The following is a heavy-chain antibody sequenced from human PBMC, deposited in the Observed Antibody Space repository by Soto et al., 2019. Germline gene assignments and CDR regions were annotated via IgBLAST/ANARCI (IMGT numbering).Heavy chain of an antibody. Sequence: QVQLVESGGGVVQPGRSLRLSCAASGFTFSSYGMHWVRQAPGKGLEWVAAISYDGSNKYYADSVKGRFTISRDNSKNTLYLQMNSLRAEDTAVYYCAKEGHQWELRFYYYYGMDVWGQGTTVTVSS. CDR2: ISYDGSNK. CDR1: GFTFSSYG. V-gene: IGHV3-30*18. J-gene: IGHJ6*02. CDR3: AKEGHQWELRFYYYYGMDV. D-gene: IGHD1-26*01.